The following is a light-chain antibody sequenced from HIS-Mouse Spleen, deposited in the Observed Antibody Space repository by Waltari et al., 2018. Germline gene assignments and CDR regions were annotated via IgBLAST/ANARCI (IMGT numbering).Light chain of an antibody. CDR3: QSYDSSLSAHYV. CDR1: SSNIGAGYD. V-gene: IGLV1-40*01. J-gene: IGLJ1*01. Sequence: QSVLTQPPSVSGAPGQRVTISCTGSSSNIGAGYDVHWYQQLPGTAPKLLIYCNSSRPSGGPDRFSGCKSGTSASLAITGLQAEDEADYYCQSYDSSLSAHYVFGTGTKVTVL. CDR2: CNS.